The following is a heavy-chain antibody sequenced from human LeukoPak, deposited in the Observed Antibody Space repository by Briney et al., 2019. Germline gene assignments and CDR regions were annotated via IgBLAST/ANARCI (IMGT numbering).Heavy chain of an antibody. CDR3: ARGYSHNSGGWLDP. D-gene: IGHD5-12*01. Sequence: GGSLRPSCAASGFTFSSYSMNWVRQAPGKGLEWVSSISSSSSYIYYADSVKGRFTISRDNAKNSLYLQMNSLRAEDTAVYYCARGYSHNSGGWLDPWGQGTLVTVSS. CDR1: GFTFSSYS. CDR2: ISSSSSYI. V-gene: IGHV3-21*01. J-gene: IGHJ5*02.